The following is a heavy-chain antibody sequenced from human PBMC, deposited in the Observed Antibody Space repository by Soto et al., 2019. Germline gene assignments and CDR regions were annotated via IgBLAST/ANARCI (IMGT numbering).Heavy chain of an antibody. D-gene: IGHD1-1*01. CDR3: ARRGRLRERYFDP. CDR1: GGSISSGGYY. V-gene: IGHV4-30-4*01. Sequence: SETLSLTCTLSGGSISSGGYYWSWIRQHPGKGLEWVGYSYYTGSSYYNPSLKSRVTISVDASKNTFSLNVTSVTAADAAVYYCARRGRLRERYFDPWGQGTRVTVSS. CDR2: SYYTGSS. J-gene: IGHJ5*02.